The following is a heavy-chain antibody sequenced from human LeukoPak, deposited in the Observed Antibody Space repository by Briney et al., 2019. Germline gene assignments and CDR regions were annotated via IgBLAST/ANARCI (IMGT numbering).Heavy chain of an antibody. Sequence: SETLSLTCAVYGGSFSGYYWSWIRQPPGKGLEWIGEINHSGSTNYNPSLKSRVTISVDTSKNQFSLKLSSVTAADTAVYYCARKESIAALPPDFDYWGQGTLVTVSS. CDR2: INHSGST. CDR3: ARKESIAALPPDFDY. CDR1: GGSFSGYY. D-gene: IGHD6-13*01. J-gene: IGHJ4*02. V-gene: IGHV4-34*01.